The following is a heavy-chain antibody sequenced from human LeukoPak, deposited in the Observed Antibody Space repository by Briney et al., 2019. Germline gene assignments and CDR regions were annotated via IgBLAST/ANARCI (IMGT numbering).Heavy chain of an antibody. V-gene: IGHV3-30-3*01. Sequence: GGSLRLSCAASGFTFSSYAMHWVRQAPGKGLEWVAVISYDGSNKYYADSVKGRFTISRDNSKNTLYLQMNSLRAEDTAVYYCVRDLTASNYYYYYGMDVWGQGTTVTVSS. CDR1: GFTFSSYA. J-gene: IGHJ6*02. CDR3: VRDLTASNYYYYYGMDV. D-gene: IGHD4/OR15-4a*01. CDR2: ISYDGSNK.